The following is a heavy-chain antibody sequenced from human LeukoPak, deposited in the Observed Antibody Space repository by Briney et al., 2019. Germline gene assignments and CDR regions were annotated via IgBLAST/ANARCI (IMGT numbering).Heavy chain of an antibody. V-gene: IGHV1-2*02. CDR3: ARVATVTTPEYYFDY. Sequence: GASVKVSCKASGYTFTGYYMHWVRQAPGQGREGVGWINPNSGGTNYAQKFQGRVTMTRDTSISTAYMELSRLRSDDTAVYYCARVATVTTPEYYFDYWGQGTLVTVSS. D-gene: IGHD4-17*01. CDR1: GYTFTGYY. CDR2: INPNSGGT. J-gene: IGHJ4*02.